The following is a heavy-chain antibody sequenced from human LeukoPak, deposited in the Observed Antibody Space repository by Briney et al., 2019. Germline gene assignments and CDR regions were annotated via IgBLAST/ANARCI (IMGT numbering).Heavy chain of an antibody. CDR3: ARVACGGDCYSHWFDP. J-gene: IGHJ5*02. CDR1: GYTFTGYY. CDR2: INPNSGGT. Sequence: ASVKVSCKASGYTFTGYYMHWVRQAPGQGLGWMGWINPNSGGTNYAQKFQGRVTMNRDTSISTAYMELSRLRSDDTAVYYCARVACGGDCYSHWFDPWGQGTLVTVSS. D-gene: IGHD2-21*01. V-gene: IGHV1-2*02.